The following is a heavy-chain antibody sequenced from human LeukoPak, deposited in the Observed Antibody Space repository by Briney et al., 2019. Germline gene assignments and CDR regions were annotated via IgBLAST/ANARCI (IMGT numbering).Heavy chain of an antibody. Sequence: SETLSLTCTVSGGSISSSNYYWGWIRQPPGKGLEWIGSIYYSGSTYYNPSLKSRVTISVDTSKNQFSLKLSSVTAADTAVYYCARRMELAAAGTFDYWGQGILVTVS. J-gene: IGHJ4*02. D-gene: IGHD6-13*01. CDR2: IYYSGST. CDR1: GGSISSSNYY. V-gene: IGHV4-39*07. CDR3: ARRMELAAAGTFDY.